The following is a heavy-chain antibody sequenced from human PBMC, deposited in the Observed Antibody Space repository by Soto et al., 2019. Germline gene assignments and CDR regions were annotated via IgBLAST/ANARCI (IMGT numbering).Heavy chain of an antibody. Sequence: QVQLVQSGAEVKKPGSSVKVSCKASGGTFSSYAISWVRQAPGQGLEWMGGIVPIFGTANYAQKFQDRVTITADESTSTAYMELSSLRSEDTAVYYCARSSITLVRGADYTMDVWGQGTTVTVSS. CDR1: GGTFSSYA. CDR2: IVPIFGTA. CDR3: ARSSITLVRGADYTMDV. J-gene: IGHJ6*02. D-gene: IGHD3-10*01. V-gene: IGHV1-69*01.